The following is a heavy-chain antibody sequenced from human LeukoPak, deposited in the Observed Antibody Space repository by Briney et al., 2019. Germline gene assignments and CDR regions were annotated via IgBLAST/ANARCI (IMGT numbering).Heavy chain of an antibody. CDR3: ARVYYSSSYDYWYFDL. D-gene: IGHD6-13*01. V-gene: IGHV4-4*02. CDR2: IYHSGST. J-gene: IGHJ2*01. Sequence: SETLSLTCAVSGGSISSNNWWSWVRQPPGKGLEWIGEIYHSGSTNHNPSLKSRVTISVDKSKNQFSLKLSSVTAADTAVYYCARVYYSSSYDYWYFDLWGRGTLVTVSS. CDR1: GGSISSNNW.